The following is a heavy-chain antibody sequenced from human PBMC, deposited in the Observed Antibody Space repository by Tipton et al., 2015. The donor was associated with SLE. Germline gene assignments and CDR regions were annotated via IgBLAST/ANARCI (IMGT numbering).Heavy chain of an antibody. V-gene: IGHV4-4*07. Sequence: GLVKPSETLSLTCTVSDGSISDYYWTWIRQPAGEGLEWIGRIYASGSTNYNPSLKSRVTISVDTSKNQFSLKLSSVTAADTAVYYCARGKGDQAFGIWGQGTMVTVSS. J-gene: IGHJ3*02. CDR3: ARGKGDQAFGI. CDR2: IYASGST. CDR1: DGSISDYY. D-gene: IGHD2-2*01.